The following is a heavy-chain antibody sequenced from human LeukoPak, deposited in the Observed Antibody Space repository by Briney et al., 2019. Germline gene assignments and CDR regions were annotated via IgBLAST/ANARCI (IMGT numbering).Heavy chain of an antibody. CDR2: INPSGGST. J-gene: IGHJ4*02. V-gene: IGHV1-46*01. D-gene: IGHD4-23*01. Sequence: GASVKVSCKASGYTFTNYYIHWVRQAPGQGLEWMGLINPSGGSTGYALKFQDRVTMTRDTSTSTLYMELSSLRSEDTAVYYCARGPLDDYGGKIDYWGQGTLVTVSS. CDR1: GYTFTNYY. CDR3: ARGPLDDYGGKIDY.